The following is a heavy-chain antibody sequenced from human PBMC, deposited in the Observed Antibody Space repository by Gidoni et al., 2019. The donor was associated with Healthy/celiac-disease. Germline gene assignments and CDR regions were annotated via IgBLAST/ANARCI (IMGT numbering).Heavy chain of an antibody. Sequence: QVQLVQSGAEVKKPGSSVKVSCKASGGTFSSNAISWVRQAPGQGLEWMGGIIPSFGTADYAQKFQSRVTITADNSTGTAYMELGSLRSEDTAVYYCAREYSSGWGQRGSWFDPWGQGTLVTVSS. CDR1: GGTFSSNA. J-gene: IGHJ5*02. D-gene: IGHD6-19*01. CDR2: IIPSFGTA. CDR3: AREYSSGWGQRGSWFDP. V-gene: IGHV1-69*06.